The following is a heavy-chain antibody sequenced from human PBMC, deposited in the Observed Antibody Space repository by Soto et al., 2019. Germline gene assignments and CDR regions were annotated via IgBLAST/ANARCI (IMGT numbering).Heavy chain of an antibody. CDR1: GDSMSSSY. D-gene: IGHD4-17*01. J-gene: IGHJ6*02. Sequence: SETLSLTCTVSGDSMSSSYWSWIRQPAGKGLEWVGRLYPSGSTNYNPSLRSRVTMSVDTSKNQFSLRLSSVTAADTAVYYCARETDHGDLYNFYYAMDVWGQGTRVTVSS. CDR3: ARETDHGDLYNFYYAMDV. CDR2: LYPSGST. V-gene: IGHV4-4*07.